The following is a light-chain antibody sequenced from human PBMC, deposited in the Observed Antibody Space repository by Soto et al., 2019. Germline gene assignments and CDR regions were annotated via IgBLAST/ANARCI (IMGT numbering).Light chain of an antibody. J-gene: IGLJ2*01. CDR3: CSYADNATPV. CDR2: AVF. CDR1: NSDVGGYDY. V-gene: IGLV2-14*01. Sequence: QSALTQPASVSGSLGQSVTISCTGSNSDVGGYDYVSWFQQHPGKAPQLIIFAVFNRPSGVSSRFSGSKSGYTASLTISVLQAEDEADYYCCSYADNATPVFGGGTQLTVL.